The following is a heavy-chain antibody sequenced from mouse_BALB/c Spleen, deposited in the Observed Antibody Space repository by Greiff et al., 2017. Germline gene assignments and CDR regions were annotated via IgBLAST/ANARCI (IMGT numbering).Heavy chain of an antibody. CDR1: GYTFTDYA. Sequence: VKLQESGAELVRPGVSVKISCKGSGYTFTDYAMHWVKQSHAKSLEWIGVISTYYGDASYNQKFKGKATMTVDKSSSTAYMELARLTSEDSAIYYCARDRPLGGFDYWGQGTTLTVSS. J-gene: IGHJ2*01. CDR3: ARDRPLGGFDY. D-gene: IGHD2-14*01. CDR2: ISTYYGDA. V-gene: IGHV1S137*01.